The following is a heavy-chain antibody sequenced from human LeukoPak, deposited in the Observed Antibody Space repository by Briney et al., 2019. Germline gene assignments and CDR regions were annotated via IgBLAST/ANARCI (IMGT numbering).Heavy chain of an antibody. D-gene: IGHD5-12*01. Sequence: GGSLRLSCAASGFTFSSYAMSWVRQAPGKGLEWVSAISVSGGTINYADSVKGRFTISRDNSKNTLYLQMNSLRAEDTAVYYCAKDGLAYSGYDYVYYYYGMDVWGQGTTVTVSS. CDR3: AKDGLAYSGYDYVYYYYGMDV. CDR2: ISVSGGTI. V-gene: IGHV3-23*01. J-gene: IGHJ6*02. CDR1: GFTFSSYA.